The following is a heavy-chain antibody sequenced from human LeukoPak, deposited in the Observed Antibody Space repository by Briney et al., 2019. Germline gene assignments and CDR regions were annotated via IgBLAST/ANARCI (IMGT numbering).Heavy chain of an antibody. CDR3: ARDVPVGATYAFDI. D-gene: IGHD1-26*01. Sequence: ASVKVSCKASGYTFTSYGISWVRQAPGQGPEWMGLISAYNGNTNYAQKLQGRVTMTTDTSTSTAYMELRSLRSDDTAVYYCARDVPVGATYAFDIWGQGTMVTVSS. V-gene: IGHV1-18*01. J-gene: IGHJ3*02. CDR1: GYTFTSYG. CDR2: ISAYNGNT.